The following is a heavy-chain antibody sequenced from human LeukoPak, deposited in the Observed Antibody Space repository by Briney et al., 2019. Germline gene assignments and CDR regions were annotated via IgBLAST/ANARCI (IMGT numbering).Heavy chain of an antibody. CDR3: ASWAGNTQSDSWSGPFDY. CDR1: GLTFSNFK. V-gene: IGHV3-48*03. D-gene: IGHD3-3*01. J-gene: IGHJ4*02. Sequence: PGGSLRLSCAVSGLTFSNFKMNWVRQAPGKGLEWVSYISDSGRSTFYADSVKGRFTISRDNAKNSLYLQISSLRVEDTAVYYCASWAGNTQSDSWSGPFDYWGQGTLVTVSS. CDR2: ISDSGRST.